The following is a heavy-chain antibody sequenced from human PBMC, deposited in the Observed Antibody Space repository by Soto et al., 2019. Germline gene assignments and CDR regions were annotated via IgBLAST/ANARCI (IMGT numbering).Heavy chain of an antibody. J-gene: IGHJ4*02. CDR1: GYSFTNYG. CDR3: ARDDSGFSGSHYIDYFNY. CDR2: INAYNGNT. V-gene: IGHV1-18*01. D-gene: IGHD1-26*01. Sequence: ASVKVSCKASGYSFTNYGISWVRQAPGQGLEWMGWINAYNGNTKYSQKFQGRVTFTRDTSAGTVYMQLSSLTSEDTAVYYCARDDSGFSGSHYIDYFNYWGQGALVTVPS.